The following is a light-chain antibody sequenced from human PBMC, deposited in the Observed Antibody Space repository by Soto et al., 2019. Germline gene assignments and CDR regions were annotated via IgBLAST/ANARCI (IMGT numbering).Light chain of an antibody. Sequence: AIRMTQSPSSFSASTGDRVTITCRAGQGISSYLAWYQQKPGKAPKLLIYAASTLQSGVPSRFSGSGSGTDFTLTISCLQSEDFATYYCQQYYSYPQTFGPGTKVDIK. CDR1: QGISSY. CDR2: AAS. J-gene: IGKJ3*01. CDR3: QQYYSYPQT. V-gene: IGKV1-8*01.